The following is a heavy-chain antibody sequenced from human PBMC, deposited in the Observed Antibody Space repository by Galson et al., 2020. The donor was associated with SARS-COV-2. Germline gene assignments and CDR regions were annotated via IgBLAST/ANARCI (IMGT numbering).Heavy chain of an antibody. D-gene: IGHD3-10*01. V-gene: IGHV6-1*01. Sequence: SQTLSLTCDISGDSVSSNTAVWTWIRQSPLRGLEWLGRTYYRSKWYNDYALSVKSRINIIPDTSKNQFSLHLNSVTPEDTAVYYCARRGFGYGMDVWGQGTTVTVSS. CDR3: ARRGFGYGMDV. CDR1: GDSVSSNTAV. CDR2: TYYRSKWYN. J-gene: IGHJ6*02.